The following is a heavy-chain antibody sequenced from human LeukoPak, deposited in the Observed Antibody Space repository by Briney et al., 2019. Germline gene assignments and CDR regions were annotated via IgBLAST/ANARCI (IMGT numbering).Heavy chain of an antibody. CDR1: GFTFSSYS. CDR3: ARVLAGTIDY. J-gene: IGHJ4*02. CDR2: ISSSSSYI. D-gene: IGHD6-19*01. V-gene: IGHV3-21*01. Sequence: GGSLRLSCAASGFTFSSYSTNWVRQAPGKGPEWVSSISSSSSYIYYADSVKGRFTISRDNAKNSLYLQMNSLRAEDTAVYYCARVLAGTIDYWGQGTLVTVSS.